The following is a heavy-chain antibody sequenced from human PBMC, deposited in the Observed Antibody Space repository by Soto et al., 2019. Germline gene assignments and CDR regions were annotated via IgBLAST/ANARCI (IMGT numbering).Heavy chain of an antibody. CDR3: AREVYYYDSSGYYYFDY. CDR1: GFTFSSYA. D-gene: IGHD3-22*01. V-gene: IGHV3-30-3*01. J-gene: IGHJ4*02. CDR2: ISYDGSNK. Sequence: QVQLVESGGGVVQRGRSLRLSCAASGFTFSSYAMHWVRQAPGKGLEWVAVISYDGSNKYYADSVKGRFTISRDNSKNTLYLQMNSLRAEDTAVYYCAREVYYYDSSGYYYFDYWGQGTLVTVSS.